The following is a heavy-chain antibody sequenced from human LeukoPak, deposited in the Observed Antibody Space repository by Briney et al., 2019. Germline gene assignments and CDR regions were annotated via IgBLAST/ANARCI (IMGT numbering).Heavy chain of an antibody. Sequence: GASVKVSCKASGYTFTGYYMHWVRQAPGQGLEWMGWINPNSGGTNYAQKFQGRVTMTRDTSISTAYMELSRLRSDDTAVYYCARAGDFWSGYLDLDYWGQGTLVTVSS. CDR2: INPNSGGT. J-gene: IGHJ4*02. D-gene: IGHD3-3*01. V-gene: IGHV1-2*02. CDR1: GYTFTGYY. CDR3: ARAGDFWSGYLDLDY.